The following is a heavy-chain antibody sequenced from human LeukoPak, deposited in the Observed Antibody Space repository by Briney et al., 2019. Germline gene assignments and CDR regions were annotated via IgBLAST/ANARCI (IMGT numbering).Heavy chain of an antibody. V-gene: IGHV3-73*01. CDR3: TRETSGSSSGAFVY. J-gene: IGHJ4*03. CDR2: IRCKGNSFAP. CDR1: GFTFRGSA. D-gene: IGHD1-26*01. Sequence: GGSVSLLCAASGFTFRGSAMHWVRHASGEGVVWVGRIRCKGNSFAPAYAAAVKRSFTISIDDSKNTAYLQMNSRKHEDTSLFYCTRETSGSSSGAFVYRGDGDLVTVSS.